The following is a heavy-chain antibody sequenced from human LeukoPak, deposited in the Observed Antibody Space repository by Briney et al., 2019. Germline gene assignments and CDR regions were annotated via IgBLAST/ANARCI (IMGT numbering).Heavy chain of an antibody. J-gene: IGHJ4*02. CDR2: IIPIFGTA. CDR3: ARVGDCSGGSCYADY. CDR1: GGTLSSYA. V-gene: IGHV1-69*13. Sequence: SVKVSCKASGGTLSSYAISWVRQAPGQALEWMGGIIPIFGTANYAQKFQGRVTITADESTSTAYTELSSLRSEDTAVYYCARVGDCSGGSCYADYWGQGTLVTVSS. D-gene: IGHD2-15*01.